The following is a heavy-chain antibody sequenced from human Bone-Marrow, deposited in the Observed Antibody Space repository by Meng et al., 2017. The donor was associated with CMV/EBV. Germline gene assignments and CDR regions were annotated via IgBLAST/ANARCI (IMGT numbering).Heavy chain of an antibody. CDR3: ASTGTVTTTAAGGDV. J-gene: IGHJ6*02. D-gene: IGHD4-11*01. Sequence: GGSLRLSCAASGFTFSSYAMHWVRQAPGKGLEWVAVISYDGSNKYYADSVKGRFTISRDNSKNTLYLQMNIRRAEDKAVYYGASTGTVTTTAAGGDVWGQGTTVTVSS. V-gene: IGHV3-30-3*01. CDR2: ISYDGSNK. CDR1: GFTFSSYA.